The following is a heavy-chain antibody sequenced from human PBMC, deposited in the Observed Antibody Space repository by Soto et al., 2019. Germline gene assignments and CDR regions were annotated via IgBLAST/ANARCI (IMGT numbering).Heavy chain of an antibody. CDR2: ISYDGTNK. D-gene: IGHD3-10*01. V-gene: IGHV3-30*04. J-gene: IGHJ6*02. CDR1: GFTFSRYA. CDR3: AKDLLEGFGDLSHFYYYGMDV. Sequence: SLRLSYAASGFTFSRYAMHWVRQAPGKGLEWVAVISYDGTNKQYADSVKGRFTISRDNSRNTLYVQMNSLRVEDTAVYYCAKDLLEGFGDLSHFYYYGMDVWGQGTTVTVSS.